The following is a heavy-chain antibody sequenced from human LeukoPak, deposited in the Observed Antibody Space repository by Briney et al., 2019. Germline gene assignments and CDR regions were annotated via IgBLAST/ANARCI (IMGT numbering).Heavy chain of an antibody. J-gene: IGHJ6*03. D-gene: IGHD2-2*01. Sequence: TSVKVSCKASGYTFTNYGVSWVRLAPGQGLEWMGLINAYNGDTPYAQNLQGRLTMTTDTSTSTAFMELRSMRPDDTAVYYCAIWGLVAPGTYYYYDMDVWGRGTTVTVSS. CDR2: INAYNGDT. V-gene: IGHV1-18*01. CDR1: GYTFTNYG. CDR3: AIWGLVAPGTYYYYDMDV.